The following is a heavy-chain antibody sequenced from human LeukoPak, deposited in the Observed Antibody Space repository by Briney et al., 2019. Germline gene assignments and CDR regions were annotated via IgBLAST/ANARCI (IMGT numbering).Heavy chain of an antibody. Sequence: GAAVKVSCKASGYTFTSYYRHWVRQAPGQGLEWMGIINPSGGSTSYAQKFQGRVTMTRYMSTSTVYMELSSLRSEDTAVYYCARVVMRDAFDIWSQGTMVTVSS. CDR2: INPSGGST. J-gene: IGHJ3*02. D-gene: IGHD2-21*01. CDR1: GYTFTSYY. V-gene: IGHV1-46*01. CDR3: ARVVMRDAFDI.